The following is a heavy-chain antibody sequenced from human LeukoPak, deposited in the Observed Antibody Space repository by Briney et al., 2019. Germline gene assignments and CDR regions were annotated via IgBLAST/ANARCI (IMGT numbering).Heavy chain of an antibody. V-gene: IGHV4-59*08. J-gene: IGHJ5*02. CDR1: GGSISSYY. D-gene: IGHD6-25*01. CDR2: IYYSGST. Sequence: PSETLSLTCTVSGGSISSYYWSWIRQPPGKGRECIVYIYYSGSTNYNPSLKSRVTISVDTSKNQFSLKLSSVTAADTAVYYCARTPSGRSPGINWFDPCGQGTLVTVSS. CDR3: ARTPSGRSPGINWFDP.